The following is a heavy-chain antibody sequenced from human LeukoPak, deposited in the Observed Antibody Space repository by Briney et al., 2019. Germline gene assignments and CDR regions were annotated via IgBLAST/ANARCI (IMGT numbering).Heavy chain of an antibody. J-gene: IGHJ3*02. CDR1: GFTFSSYE. D-gene: IGHD5-18*01. CDR3: ARQGDTGDAFDI. CDR2: ISRSGSTI. V-gene: IGHV3-48*03. Sequence: PGGSLRLSCAASGFTFSSYEMNWVRQAPGKGLEWVSHISRSGSTIYSADSVKGRFTISRDNAKNSLYLQMNSLRAEDTAVYYCARQGDTGDAFDIWGQGTMVTVSS.